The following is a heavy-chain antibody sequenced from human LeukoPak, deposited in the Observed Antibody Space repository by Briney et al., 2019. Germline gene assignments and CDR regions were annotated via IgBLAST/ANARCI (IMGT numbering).Heavy chain of an antibody. CDR3: ARDPYSGSYGADYYYYMDV. J-gene: IGHJ6*03. CDR1: GFTFSSYS. D-gene: IGHD1-26*01. CDR2: ISSSSSYI. V-gene: IGHV3-21*01. Sequence: GGSLRLSCAASGFTFSSYSMNWVRQAPGKGLEWVSPISSSSSYIYYADSVKGRFTISRDNAKNSLYLQMNSLRAEDTAVYYCARDPYSGSYGADYYYYMDVWGKGTTVTISS.